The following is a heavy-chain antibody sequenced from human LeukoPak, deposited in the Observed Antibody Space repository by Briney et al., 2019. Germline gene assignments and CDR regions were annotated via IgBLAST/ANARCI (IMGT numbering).Heavy chain of an antibody. Sequence: GGSLRLSCVASGFTFSSHWMHWVRQAPGKGLEWVSRINQDASVRDYAGPARGRFTISRDNAKNMLYLQMDSLRAEDTAVYYCARAFSDVGDAFDMWGQGTMVTASS. CDR3: ARAFSDVGDAFDM. V-gene: IGHV3-74*01. CDR2: INQDASVR. CDR1: GFTFSSHW. J-gene: IGHJ3*02.